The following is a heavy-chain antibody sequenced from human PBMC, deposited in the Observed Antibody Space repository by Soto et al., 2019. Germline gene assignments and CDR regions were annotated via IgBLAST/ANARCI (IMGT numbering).Heavy chain of an antibody. V-gene: IGHV4-34*01. CDR2: INHSGTT. Sequence: QVHLEQWGAGLLNPSETLSLTCAVYGGSLSGYYWSWVRQSPGKGLEWIGKINHSGTTNYNPSLNTRVAISADTSKHQFSLRRSSVTAADSAVYYCASYHYLDLWTGSRHYMDVWGRGTTVTVSS. CDR1: GGSLSGYY. D-gene: IGHD3-9*01. J-gene: IGHJ6*03. CDR3: ASYHYLDLWTGSRHYMDV.